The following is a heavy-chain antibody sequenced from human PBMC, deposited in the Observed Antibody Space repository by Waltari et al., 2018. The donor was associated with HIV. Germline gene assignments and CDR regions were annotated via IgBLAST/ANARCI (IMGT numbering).Heavy chain of an antibody. CDR3: ARPMNYGDYPYYFDY. J-gene: IGHJ4*02. V-gene: IGHV3-30*01. D-gene: IGHD4-17*01. Sequence: QVQLVESGGGVVQPGRSLRLSCAASGFTFSSYAMHWVRQAPGKGLEWVAVISYDGRKKYYADSVKGRFTISRDNSKNTLYLQMNSLRAEDTAVYYCARPMNYGDYPYYFDYWGQGTLVTVSS. CDR2: ISYDGRKK. CDR1: GFTFSSYA.